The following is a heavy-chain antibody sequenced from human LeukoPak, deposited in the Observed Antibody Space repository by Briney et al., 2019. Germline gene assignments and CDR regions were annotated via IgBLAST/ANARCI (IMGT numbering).Heavy chain of an antibody. J-gene: IGHJ3*02. CDR2: IIPVLGIA. Sequence: GASVKVSCKASGGTFSSYAISWVRQAPGQGLEWMGRIIPVLGIANYAQKFQGRVTITADKSTSTAYMELSSLRSEDTAVYYCARDKTRYGSGNPFDIWGQGTMVTVSS. D-gene: IGHD3-10*01. V-gene: IGHV1-69*04. CDR1: GGTFSSYA. CDR3: ARDKTRYGSGNPFDI.